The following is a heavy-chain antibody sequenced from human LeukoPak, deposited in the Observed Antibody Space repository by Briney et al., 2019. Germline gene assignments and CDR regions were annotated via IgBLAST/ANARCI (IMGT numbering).Heavy chain of an antibody. Sequence: GGSLRLSCAASGFTFSNYVMGWVRQDPGKGLQWVSIINGSGSFTSYADSVKGRLTISRDNSKNTLYLQMNSLRAEDTAVYYCARFGKWLADSDYWGQGTLVTVSS. CDR3: ARFGKWLADSDY. V-gene: IGHV3-23*05. D-gene: IGHD6-19*01. CDR1: GFTFSNYV. J-gene: IGHJ4*02. CDR2: INGSGSFT.